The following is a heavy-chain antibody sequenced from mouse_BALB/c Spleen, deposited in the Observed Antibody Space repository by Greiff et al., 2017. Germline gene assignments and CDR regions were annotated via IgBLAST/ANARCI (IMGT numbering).Heavy chain of an antibody. D-gene: IGHD3-3*01. CDR2: ISDGGSYT. CDR1: GFTFSDYY. V-gene: IGHV5-4*02. Sequence: EVQGVESGGGLVKPGGSLKLSCAASGFTFSDYYMYWVRQTPEKRLEWVATISDGGSYTYYPDSVKGRFTISRDNAKNNLYLQMSSLKSEDTAMYYCARGGTGDAMDYWGQGTSVTVSS. J-gene: IGHJ4*01. CDR3: ARGGTGDAMDY.